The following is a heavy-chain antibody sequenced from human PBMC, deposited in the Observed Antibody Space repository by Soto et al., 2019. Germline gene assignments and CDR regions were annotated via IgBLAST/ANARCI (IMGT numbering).Heavy chain of an antibody. D-gene: IGHD3-9*01. V-gene: IGHV1-18*01. CDR3: ARGYDILTGYPKAEYFQH. CDR1: GYTFTSYG. CDR2: ISAYNGNT. Sequence: GASVKVSCKASGYTFTSYGISWVRQAPGQGLEWMGWISAYNGNTNYAQKLQGRVTMTTDTSTSTAYMELRSLRSDDTAVYYCARGYDILTGYPKAEYFQHWGQGTLVTVSS. J-gene: IGHJ1*01.